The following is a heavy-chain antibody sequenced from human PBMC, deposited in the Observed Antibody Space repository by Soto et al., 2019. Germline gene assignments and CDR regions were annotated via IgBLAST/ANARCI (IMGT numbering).Heavy chain of an antibody. CDR1: GGTLNKHA. D-gene: IGHD6-13*01. CDR3: ARGGTSGWLKGAYDV. Sequence: QVQLVQSGAEVKKPGSSVKVSCKASGGTLNKHAITWVRRAPGQGPEWLGGIIPMFGIPNYPQKFHGRVTITADDSTNTSHMELHSLTSDDTAVYYCARGGTSGWLKGAYDVWGQGTMVTVSS. J-gene: IGHJ3*01. CDR2: IIPMFGIP. V-gene: IGHV1-69*01.